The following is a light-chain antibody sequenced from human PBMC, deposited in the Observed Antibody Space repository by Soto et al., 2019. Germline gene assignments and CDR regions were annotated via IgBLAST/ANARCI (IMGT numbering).Light chain of an antibody. J-gene: IGKJ4*01. CDR3: QQYDNLPLT. Sequence: DIQMTQSPSSMSASVGDRVTITCQTSQDIKNYLNWYQQKSGKAPKLLIYDASDLETGVSSRFSGSGSGTEFTFTINSLQPEDIATYYCQQYDNLPLTFGGGTKVEIK. V-gene: IGKV1-33*01. CDR2: DAS. CDR1: QDIKNY.